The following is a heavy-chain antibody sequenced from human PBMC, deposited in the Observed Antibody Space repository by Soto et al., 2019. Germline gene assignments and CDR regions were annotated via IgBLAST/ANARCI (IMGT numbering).Heavy chain of an antibody. CDR3: ARDGIVVVVAATTSYGMDV. CDR1: GGTFSSYT. J-gene: IGHJ6*02. Sequence: QVQLVQSGAEVKKPGSSVKVSCKASGGTFSSYTISWVRQAPGQGLEWMGRIIPILGIANYAQKFQGRVTIPADKSTSTAYMELSSLRAEDTAVYYCARDGIVVVVAATTSYGMDVWGQGTTVTVSS. V-gene: IGHV1-69*08. CDR2: IIPILGIA. D-gene: IGHD2-15*01.